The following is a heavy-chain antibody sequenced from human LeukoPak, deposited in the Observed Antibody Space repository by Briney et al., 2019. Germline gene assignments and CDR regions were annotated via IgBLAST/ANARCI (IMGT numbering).Heavy chain of an antibody. CDR2: INPNSGGT. J-gene: IGHJ4*02. Sequence: ASVKVSCKASGYTFTGYYMHWGRQAPGQGLEWMGWINPNSGGTNFAQKFQGRVTMTTDTSISTAYMELSRLRSDDTAVYYCARDFHSSGYYHYFHYWGQGTLVTVSS. CDR1: GYTFTGYY. CDR3: ARDFHSSGYYHYFHY. D-gene: IGHD3-22*01. V-gene: IGHV1-2*02.